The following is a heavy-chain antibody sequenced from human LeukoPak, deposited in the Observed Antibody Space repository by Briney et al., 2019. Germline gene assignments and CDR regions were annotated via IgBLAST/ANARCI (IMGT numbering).Heavy chain of an antibody. J-gene: IGHJ5*02. CDR2: IIPIFGTA. Sequence: SVKVSCKASGGTFSSYAISWVRQAPGQGLEWMGRIIPIFGTANYAQKFQGRVTITTDESTSTAYMELRSLRSDDTAVYYCAREGDNSGYFQNWFDPWGQGTLVTVSS. D-gene: IGHD3-22*01. V-gene: IGHV1-69*05. CDR3: AREGDNSGYFQNWFDP. CDR1: GGTFSSYA.